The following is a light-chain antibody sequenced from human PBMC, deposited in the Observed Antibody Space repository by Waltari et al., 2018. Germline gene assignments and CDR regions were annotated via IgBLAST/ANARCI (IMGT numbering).Light chain of an antibody. CDR3: CSYAGTWV. Sequence: QSALTHPRSVSGSPGQSVTLSCTGTGSDAGDYNYVSWYQQHPGEAPKLVIYDVTKRPSGVPDRFSGSKSGNSASLTVSGLQAEDEADYYCCSYAGTWVFGGGTKLTVL. J-gene: IGLJ3*02. V-gene: IGLV2-11*01. CDR2: DVT. CDR1: GSDAGDYNY.